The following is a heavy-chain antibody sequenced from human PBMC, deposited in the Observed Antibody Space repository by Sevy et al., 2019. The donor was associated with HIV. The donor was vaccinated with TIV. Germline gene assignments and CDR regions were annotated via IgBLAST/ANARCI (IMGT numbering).Heavy chain of an antibody. CDR3: ARHTASYGGITFDY. CDR2: IYPGDSDT. D-gene: IGHD4-17*01. J-gene: IGHJ4*02. V-gene: IGHV5-51*01. Sequence: GESLKISCKGSGYSFSSYWIGWVRQMPGKGLEWMGIIYPGDSDTRDSPSFQGLVTISADKSISTAYLQWSSLKASDTAMYYCARHTASYGGITFDYWGQGTLVTDSS. CDR1: GYSFSSYW.